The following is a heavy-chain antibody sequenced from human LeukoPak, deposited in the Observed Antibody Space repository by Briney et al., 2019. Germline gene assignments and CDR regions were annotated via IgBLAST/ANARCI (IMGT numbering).Heavy chain of an antibody. CDR3: VKRVAGSRGYDY. CDR1: GFTFSSYG. V-gene: IGHV3-33*06. Sequence: GGSLRLSCAASGFTFSSYGMHWVRQAPGKGLEWVAVIWYDGSNKYYADSVKGRFTISRDNSKDTLYLQMNSLRAEDTAVYYCVKRVAGSRGYDYWGQGTLVTVSS. CDR2: IWYDGSNK. J-gene: IGHJ4*02. D-gene: IGHD3-22*01.